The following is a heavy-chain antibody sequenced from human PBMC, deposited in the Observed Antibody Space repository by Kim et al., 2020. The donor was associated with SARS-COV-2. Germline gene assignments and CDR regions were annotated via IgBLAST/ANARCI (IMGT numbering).Heavy chain of an antibody. J-gene: IGHJ4*02. CDR3: ARKSIGGKMVDY. D-gene: IGHD3-16*01. CDR2: FYYSADKKT. Sequence: SETLSLTCTVSGGSISHNSYSWGWIRQPPGKGLEWIGSFYYSADKKTYYNPSLKSRVIISADTSKSQFFLKLSSVTAADTAVYYCARKSIGGKMVDYWGQGALVTVSS. V-gene: IGHV4-39*01. CDR1: GGSISHNSYS.